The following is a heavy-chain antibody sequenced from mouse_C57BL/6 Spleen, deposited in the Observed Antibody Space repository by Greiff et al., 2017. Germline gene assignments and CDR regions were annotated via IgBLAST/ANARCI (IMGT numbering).Heavy chain of an antibody. Sequence: DVKLVESGPGLVKPSQSLSLTCSVTGYSITSGYYWNWIRQFPGNKLEWMGYISYDGSNNYNPSLKNRISITRDTSKNQFFLKLNSVTTEDTATYYCAREGLWRNAMDYWGQGTSVTVSS. D-gene: IGHD1-1*02. CDR2: ISYDGSN. V-gene: IGHV3-6*01. CDR1: GYSITSGYY. CDR3: AREGLWRNAMDY. J-gene: IGHJ4*01.